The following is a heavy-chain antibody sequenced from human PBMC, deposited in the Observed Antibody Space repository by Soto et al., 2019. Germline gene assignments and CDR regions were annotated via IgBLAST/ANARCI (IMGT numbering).Heavy chain of an antibody. Sequence: EVQLVESGGGLVQPGGSLRLSCAASGFTLSDHYMDWVRQAPGKGLEWLGRTRNKANNYITEYATSVKGRFTISRDDSKNSVYLQLNSLKSEVTAVYYCGRWTSGSPDCSGQGTLVTVSS. CDR3: GRWTSGSPDC. CDR1: GFTLSDHY. V-gene: IGHV3-72*01. J-gene: IGHJ4*02. CDR2: TRNKANNYIT. D-gene: IGHD1-26*01.